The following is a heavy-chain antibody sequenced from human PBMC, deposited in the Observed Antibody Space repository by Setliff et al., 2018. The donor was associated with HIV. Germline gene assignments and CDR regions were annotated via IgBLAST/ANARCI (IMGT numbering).Heavy chain of an antibody. J-gene: IGHJ4*02. CDR2: IYYSGST. D-gene: IGHD4-17*01. CDR1: GYSISSGYY. CDR3: ASVTTGYYFDY. V-gene: IGHV4-38-2*01. Sequence: ETLSLTCAVSGYSISSGYYWGWIRQPPGKGLEWIGSIYYSGSTYSNPSLKSRVTISVDTSKNQFSLKLSSVTAADTAVYYCASVTTGYYFDYWGQGTLVTVSS.